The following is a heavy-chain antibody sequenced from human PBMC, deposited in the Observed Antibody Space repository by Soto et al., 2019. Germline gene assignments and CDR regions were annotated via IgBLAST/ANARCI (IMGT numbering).Heavy chain of an antibody. D-gene: IGHD1-26*01. CDR1: GGSISSVGYY. CDR3: ASEVGDLGTSFDP. V-gene: IGHV4-31*03. CDR2: ISYSGIT. J-gene: IGHJ5*02. Sequence: QVQLQESGPGLVKPSQTLSLTCTVSGGSISSVGYYWNWIRQHPGKDLEWVGYISYSGITHHNPSLTCRLFISVDTSTIQYSLKLSSVTAADTAVYYCASEVGDLGTSFDPWGQGTLVTVSS.